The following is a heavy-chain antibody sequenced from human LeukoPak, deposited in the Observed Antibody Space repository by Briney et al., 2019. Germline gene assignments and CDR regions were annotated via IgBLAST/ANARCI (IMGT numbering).Heavy chain of an antibody. Sequence: GGSLRLSCAASGFTFSLSWMSWVRHVPGKGLEWLATIKEDGSEEYYVDSVKGRFTISRDNAKNSLYLQMNSLRAEDTAVYYCARGQGDIVVVPAAIGQWFDPWGQGTLVTVSS. J-gene: IGHJ5*02. CDR2: IKEDGSEE. D-gene: IGHD2-2*02. CDR1: GFTFSLSW. V-gene: IGHV3-7*01. CDR3: ARGQGDIVVVPAAIGQWFDP.